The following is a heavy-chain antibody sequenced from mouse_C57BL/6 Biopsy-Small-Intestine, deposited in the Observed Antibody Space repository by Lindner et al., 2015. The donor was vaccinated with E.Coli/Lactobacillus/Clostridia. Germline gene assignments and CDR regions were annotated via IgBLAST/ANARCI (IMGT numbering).Heavy chain of an antibody. CDR1: GFSFNTFN. D-gene: IGHD4-1*01. V-gene: IGHV10-1*01. J-gene: IGHJ3*01. CDR3: VRQSWDGLFAY. Sequence: VQLQESGGGLVQPKGSVKLSCAASGFSFNTFNMNWVRRAPGKGLEWVGRIRTKSNNYGTDYADSVKDRFTISRDDSESLLYLQMNNLKTEDTAMYYCVRQSWDGLFAYWGRGTLVTVSA. CDR2: IRTKSNNYGT.